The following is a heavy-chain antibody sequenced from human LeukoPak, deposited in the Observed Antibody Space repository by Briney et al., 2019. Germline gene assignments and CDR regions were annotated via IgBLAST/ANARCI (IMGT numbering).Heavy chain of an antibody. CDR2: IYSDGST. Sequence: GGSLRLSCAASGFTVSSSYMSWVRQAPGKGLEWVSVIYSDGSTYYADSVKGRFTISRDNSKNMVYLQMNSLRAEDTAVYYCARERGYSYGYSGYYDQWGQGILVTVSS. CDR3: ARERGYSYGYSGYYDQ. J-gene: IGHJ4*02. D-gene: IGHD5-18*01. CDR1: GFTVSSSY. V-gene: IGHV3-53*01.